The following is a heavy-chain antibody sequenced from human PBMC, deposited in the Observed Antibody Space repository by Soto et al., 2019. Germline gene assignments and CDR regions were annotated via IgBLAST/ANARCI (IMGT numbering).Heavy chain of an antibody. CDR3: AYDILTGYYRSAVYYYGMDV. CDR1: GGTFSSYA. J-gene: IGHJ6*02. Sequence: ASVKVSCKASGGTFSSYAISWVRHAPGQGLEWMGGIIPIFGTATYAQKFQGRVTITADKSTSTAYMELSSLRSEDTAVYYCAYDILTGYYRSAVYYYGMDVCG. V-gene: IGHV1-69*06. D-gene: IGHD3-9*01. CDR2: IIPIFGTA.